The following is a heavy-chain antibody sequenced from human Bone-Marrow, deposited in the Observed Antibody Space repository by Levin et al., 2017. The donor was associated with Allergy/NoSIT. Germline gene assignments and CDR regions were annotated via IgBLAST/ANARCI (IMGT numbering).Heavy chain of an antibody. Sequence: GASVKVSCKASGYTFTSYYMHWVRQAPGQGLEWMGIINPSGGSTSYAQKFQGRVTMTRDTSTSTVYMELSSLRSEDTAVYYCARHSLSGFTVTYYFDYWGQGTLVTVSS. CDR1: GYTFTSYY. CDR3: ARHSLSGFTVTYYFDY. V-gene: IGHV1-46*01. CDR2: INPSGGST. D-gene: IGHD4-17*01. J-gene: IGHJ4*02.